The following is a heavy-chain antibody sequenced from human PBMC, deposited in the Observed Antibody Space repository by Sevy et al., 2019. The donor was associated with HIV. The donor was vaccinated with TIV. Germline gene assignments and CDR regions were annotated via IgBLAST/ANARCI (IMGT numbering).Heavy chain of an antibody. CDR1: GFSFSTYM. Sequence: GGSLRLSCTASGFSFSTYMMNWVRQAPGKGLEWVASISYSSNYIYYADSLKGRFTISRDNAKNSLYLQMNSLRVEDTAVYYCARERARHWYFDLWGRGTLVTVSS. CDR3: ARERARHWYFDL. J-gene: IGHJ2*01. V-gene: IGHV3-21*04. CDR2: ISYSSNYI.